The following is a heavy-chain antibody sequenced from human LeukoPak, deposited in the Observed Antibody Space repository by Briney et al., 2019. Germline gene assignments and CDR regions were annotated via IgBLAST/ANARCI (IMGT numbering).Heavy chain of an antibody. J-gene: IGHJ4*02. D-gene: IGHD5-12*01. V-gene: IGHV1-2*02. Sequence: ASVKVSCKASGYTFTGYYMHWVRQAPGQGLEWMGWISPNNGGTDYAQKFQGRVTMTRDTSISTAYMELNRLRSDDTAVYYCARVGGYASPIGYWGQGALVTVSS. CDR3: ARVGGYASPIGY. CDR2: ISPNNGGT. CDR1: GYTFTGYY.